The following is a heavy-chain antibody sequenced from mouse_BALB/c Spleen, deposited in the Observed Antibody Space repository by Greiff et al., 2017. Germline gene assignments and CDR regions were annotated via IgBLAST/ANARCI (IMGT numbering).Heavy chain of an antibody. D-gene: IGHD1-1*02. CDR2: INPSNGGT. Sequence: QVQLQQSGAELVKPGASVKLSCKASGYTFTSYYMYWVKQRPGQGLEWIGEINPSNGGTNFNEKFKSKATLTVDKSSSTEYMQLSSLTSEDSAVYYCTRSTMGYAMDYWGQGTSVTVSS. CDR1: GYTFTSYY. J-gene: IGHJ4*01. V-gene: IGHV1S81*02. CDR3: TRSTMGYAMDY.